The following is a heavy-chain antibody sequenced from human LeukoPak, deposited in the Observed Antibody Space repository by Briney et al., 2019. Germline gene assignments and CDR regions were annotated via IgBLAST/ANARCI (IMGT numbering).Heavy chain of an antibody. J-gene: IGHJ4*02. CDR1: GGSISSSSYY. D-gene: IGHD1-26*01. Sequence: SETLSLTCTVSGGSISSSSYYWGWIRQPPGKGLEWIGTIYYSGSTYYNPSLKSRVTISVDTSKNQFSLKLSSVTAADTAVYYCARYREVGATVDYWGQGTLVTVSS. V-gene: IGHV4-39*07. CDR3: ARYREVGATVDY. CDR2: IYYSGST.